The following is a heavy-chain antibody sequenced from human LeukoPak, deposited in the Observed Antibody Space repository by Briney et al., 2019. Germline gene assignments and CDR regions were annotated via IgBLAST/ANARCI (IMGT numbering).Heavy chain of an antibody. J-gene: IGHJ4*02. Sequence: GGSLRLSCVASGFSFSNAWMSWVRLVPGKGLEWVGRIQSRTEGGTTDSAPVKGRFTISRDGSKNTVYLQMNSLRAEDTAVYYCARAGRQSGYSGYGFDYWGQGTLVTVSS. CDR3: ARAGRQSGYSGYGFDY. CDR2: IQSRTEGGTT. D-gene: IGHD5-12*01. CDR1: GFSFSNAW. V-gene: IGHV3-15*01.